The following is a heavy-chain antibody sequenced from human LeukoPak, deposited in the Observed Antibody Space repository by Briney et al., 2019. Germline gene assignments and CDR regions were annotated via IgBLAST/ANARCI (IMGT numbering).Heavy chain of an antibody. CDR3: ARDTAVWDY. Sequence: TGGSLRLSCAASGFSFSTYAMSWVRQAPGRGLEWVANIKQDGSEKYYVDSLKGRFTISRDNAKNSLYLQMNSLRAEDTAVYYCARDTAVWDYWGQGTLVTVSS. V-gene: IGHV3-7*01. CDR2: IKQDGSEK. CDR1: GFSFSTYA. J-gene: IGHJ4*02.